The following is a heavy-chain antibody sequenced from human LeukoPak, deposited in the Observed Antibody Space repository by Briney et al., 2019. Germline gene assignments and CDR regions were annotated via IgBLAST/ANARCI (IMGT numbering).Heavy chain of an antibody. CDR1: GFTFSNNG. V-gene: IGHV3-30*02. J-gene: IGHJ4*02. CDR2: IRYDGSHDGSNK. Sequence: TGGSLRLPCSASGFTFSNNGMHWVRQAPGKGLQWVAFIRYDGSHDGSNKYYADSVKGRFTISRDNSKNTLYLQMNSLKPEDTAVYYCAKDRGWELRILDYWGQGTLVTVSS. CDR3: AKDRGWELRILDY. D-gene: IGHD1-26*01.